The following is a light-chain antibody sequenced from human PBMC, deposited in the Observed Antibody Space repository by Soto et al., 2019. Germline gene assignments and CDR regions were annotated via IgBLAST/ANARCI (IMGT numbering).Light chain of an antibody. CDR1: PSVSYW. V-gene: IGKV1-5*03. J-gene: IGKJ1*01. CDR2: KAS. Sequence: DIQMTQSPSILSASVGDRVTITCRASPSVSYWLAWYQQKPGKAPKLLIYKASSLGSGVPSMFSGRGSGTDFTLIISSQQPDDFATYYCQQYNNHWTFGQGTKVEIK. CDR3: QQYNNHWT.